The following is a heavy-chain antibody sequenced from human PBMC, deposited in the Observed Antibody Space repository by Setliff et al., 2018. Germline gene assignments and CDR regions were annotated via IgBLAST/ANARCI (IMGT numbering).Heavy chain of an antibody. CDR1: GFTFSSYW. J-gene: IGHJ6*02. CDR3: ARDLDYGSGRIDMDV. Sequence: GGSLRLSCAASGFTFSSYWMSWVRQAPGKGLEWVANIKQDGSEKYYVDSVKGRFTISRDNAKNSLYLQMNSLRAEDTAVYYCARDLDYGSGRIDMDVWGQGTTVTVSS. V-gene: IGHV3-7*01. CDR2: IKQDGSEK. D-gene: IGHD3-10*01.